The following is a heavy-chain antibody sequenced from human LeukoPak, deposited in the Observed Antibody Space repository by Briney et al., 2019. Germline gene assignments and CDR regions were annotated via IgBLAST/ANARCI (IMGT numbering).Heavy chain of an antibody. CDR1: GYTFTGYY. CDR2: INPNSGGT. D-gene: IGHD4-17*01. J-gene: IGHJ4*02. CDR3: AKEATVTTYYFDY. V-gene: IGHV1-2*02. Sequence: ASVKVSCKASGYTFTGYYMHWVRQAPGQGLEWMGWINPNSGGTNYAQKFQGRVTMTRDTSISTAYMELSRLRSDDTAVYYCAKEATVTTYYFDYWSQGTLVTVSS.